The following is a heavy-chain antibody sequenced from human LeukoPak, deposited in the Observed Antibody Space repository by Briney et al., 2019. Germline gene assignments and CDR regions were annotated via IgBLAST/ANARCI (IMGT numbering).Heavy chain of an antibody. J-gene: IGHJ6*02. CDR3: ARVGPLPGGSYGMDV. CDR2: ISYSGIT. D-gene: IGHD1-26*01. V-gene: IGHV4-39*01. CDR1: GASISSSGYY. Sequence: PSETLSLTCTVSGASISSSGYYWDWIRQPPGKGLEWIGSISYSGITYYNPSLKSRLTISADTSKNQFSLRLSSVTAADTAVYYCARVGPLPGGSYGMDVWGQGTTVTVSS.